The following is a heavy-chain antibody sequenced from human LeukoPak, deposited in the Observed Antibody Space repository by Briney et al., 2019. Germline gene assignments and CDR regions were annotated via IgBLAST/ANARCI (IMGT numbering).Heavy chain of an antibody. CDR1: GGSISSGGYY. D-gene: IGHD2-21*01. CDR2: IYYSGST. Sequence: SETLSLTCTVSGGSISSGGYYWSWIRQHPGKGLEWIGYIYYSGSTYYNPSLKSRVTISVDTSKNQFSLELSSVTAADAAVYYCARAERGHIVVAYAFDIWGQGTMVTVSS. CDR3: ARAERGHIVVAYAFDI. V-gene: IGHV4-31*03. J-gene: IGHJ3*02.